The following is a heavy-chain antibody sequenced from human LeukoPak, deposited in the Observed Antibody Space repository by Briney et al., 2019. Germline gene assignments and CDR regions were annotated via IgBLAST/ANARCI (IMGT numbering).Heavy chain of an antibody. V-gene: IGHV3-7*03. D-gene: IGHD5-18*01. Sequence: GTLSLTCAVSGGSISSNNWWGWVRQAPGKGLEWVANIKQDGSERNYVDSVKGRSTISRDNAKNSLFLQMNSLRVEDTAVYYCARGGTRGYSPVDYWGQGILVTVSS. J-gene: IGHJ4*02. CDR3: ARGGTRGYSPVDY. CDR1: GGSISSNNW. CDR2: IKQDGSER.